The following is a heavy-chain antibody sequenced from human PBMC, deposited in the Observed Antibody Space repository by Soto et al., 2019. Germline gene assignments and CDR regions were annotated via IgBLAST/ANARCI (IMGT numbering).Heavy chain of an antibody. J-gene: IGHJ3*02. Sequence: QVQLVQSGAEVKKPGASVKVSCKASGYTFTTYYMHWIRQAPGQGVEWMGIIDPRAGSTSHAQKFQGRVTMTRDTSTSTDYMDLRSLRSEDTAVYYCARAGYYDSSGYDGFDIRGQGTMVTVSS. V-gene: IGHV1-46*01. CDR2: IDPRAGST. CDR3: ARAGYYDSSGYDGFDI. CDR1: GYTFTTYY. D-gene: IGHD3-22*01.